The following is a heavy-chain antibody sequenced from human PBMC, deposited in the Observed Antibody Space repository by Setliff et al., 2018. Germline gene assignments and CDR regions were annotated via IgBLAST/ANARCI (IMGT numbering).Heavy chain of an antibody. D-gene: IGHD3-3*01. V-gene: IGHV1-46*01. CDR2: IKPGDGST. CDR1: GYTFTTYY. Sequence: ASVKVSCKASGYTFTTYYMHWVRQAPGQGLEWMGVIKPGDGSTTYAQKFQGRVKMTRDTSTNTVYMQQNSLRFEDRAVYYCARENTAKNFWGEESDYWGQGTQVTVSS. J-gene: IGHJ4*02. CDR3: ARENTAKNFWGEESDY.